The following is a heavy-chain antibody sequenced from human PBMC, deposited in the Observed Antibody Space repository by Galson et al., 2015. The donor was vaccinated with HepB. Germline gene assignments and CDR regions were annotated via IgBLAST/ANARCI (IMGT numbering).Heavy chain of an antibody. V-gene: IGHV1-69*04. CDR2: IIPILGIA. Sequence: SVKVSCKASGGTFSSYAISWVRQAPGQGLEWMGRIIPILGIANYAQKFQGRVTITADESTSTAYMELSSLRSEDTAVYYCARALFVQLERRLQPHTYYYGMDVWGQGTTVTVSS. CDR1: GGTFSSYA. D-gene: IGHD1-1*01. J-gene: IGHJ6*02. CDR3: ARALFVQLERRLQPHTYYYGMDV.